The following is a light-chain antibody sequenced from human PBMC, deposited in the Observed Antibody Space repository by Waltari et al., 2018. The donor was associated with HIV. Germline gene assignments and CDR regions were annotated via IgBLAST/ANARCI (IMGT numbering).Light chain of an antibody. V-gene: IGLV3-10*01. J-gene: IGLJ3*02. CDR2: DDN. CDR1: ALPKRN. Sequence: SYELTQPPSVSVSPGQTATITCSGDALPKRNAYWYQQRSGQAPVLVMYDDNTRPSGIPERFSGSTSWTTATLTVSRAQVDDEADYYCYSTDTTGYERVFGGGTKLTVL. CDR3: YSTDTTGYERV.